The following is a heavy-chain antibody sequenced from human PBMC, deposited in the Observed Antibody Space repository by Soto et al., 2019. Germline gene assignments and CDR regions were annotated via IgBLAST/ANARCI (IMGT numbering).Heavy chain of an antibody. CDR1: GGTFSSNA. D-gene: IGHD6-13*01. Sequence: SVKVSCKASGGTFSSNAVNWARQAPGQGLEWMGGIVPLSGTPFYAQKFQDRVTVSADESTNTIYMDLTNLISDDTAVYYCARGRFPGSRWPYFEYWGQGTPVTVSS. J-gene: IGHJ4*02. CDR2: IVPLSGTP. V-gene: IGHV1-69*13. CDR3: ARGRFPGSRWPYFEY.